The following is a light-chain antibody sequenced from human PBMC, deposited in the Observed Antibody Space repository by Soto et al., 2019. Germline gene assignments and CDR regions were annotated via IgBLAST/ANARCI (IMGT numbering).Light chain of an antibody. J-gene: IGKJ5*01. Sequence: IVLTQSPGTLSFSPGERATLSCSASQSVSSSYLAWYQQKPCQAPRVLIYGASSRATGIPDRFSGSGSGTDSTLTISRLEPEDFAVYYCQQYGSSPATFGQGTRLEI. CDR1: QSVSSSY. CDR2: GAS. CDR3: QQYGSSPAT. V-gene: IGKV3-20*01.